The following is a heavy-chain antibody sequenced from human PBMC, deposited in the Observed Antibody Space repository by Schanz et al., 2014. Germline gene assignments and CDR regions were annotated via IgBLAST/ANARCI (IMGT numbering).Heavy chain of an antibody. D-gene: IGHD3-10*01. CDR3: ARPALWFGDNCFDP. CDR2: IKSDGSST. Sequence: VRLVESGGGVVQPGRSLRLSCAASGFTFSSYWMHWVRQVPGKGLVWVSRIKSDGSSTSYADSVKGRFTISRDNAKNTLYLQMNSLRAEDTAVYYCARPALWFGDNCFDPWGQGTLVTVSS. V-gene: IGHV3-74*02. CDR1: GFTFSSYW. J-gene: IGHJ5*02.